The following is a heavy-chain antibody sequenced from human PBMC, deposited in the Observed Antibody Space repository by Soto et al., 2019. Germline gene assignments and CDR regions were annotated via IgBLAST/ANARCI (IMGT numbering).Heavy chain of an antibody. Sequence: QVQLVESGGGVVQPGRSLRLSCAASGFTFSSYGMHWVRQAPGKGLEWVAVISYDGSNKYYADSVKGRFTISRDNSKNTLYLKMNSLRAEDTAVYYCAKGNPRPSLGYCSGGSCYKDYYYGMDVWGQGTTVTVSS. J-gene: IGHJ6*02. CDR3: AKGNPRPSLGYCSGGSCYKDYYYGMDV. CDR2: ISYDGSNK. CDR1: GFTFSSYG. D-gene: IGHD2-15*01. V-gene: IGHV3-30*18.